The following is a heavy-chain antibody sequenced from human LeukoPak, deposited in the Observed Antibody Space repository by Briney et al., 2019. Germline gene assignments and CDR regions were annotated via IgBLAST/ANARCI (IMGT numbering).Heavy chain of an antibody. CDR2: IYYSGST. J-gene: IGHJ6*02. CDR1: GGSISSGGYY. Sequence: PSQTLSLTCTVSGGSISSGGYYWSWIRQHPGKGLEWIGYIYYSGSTYYNPSLKSRVTISVDTSKNLFSLKLSSVTAADTAVYYCARDRRYCSSASCYMAYYGMDVWGQGTTVTVSS. V-gene: IGHV4-31*03. CDR3: ARDRRYCSSASCYMAYYGMDV. D-gene: IGHD2-2*02.